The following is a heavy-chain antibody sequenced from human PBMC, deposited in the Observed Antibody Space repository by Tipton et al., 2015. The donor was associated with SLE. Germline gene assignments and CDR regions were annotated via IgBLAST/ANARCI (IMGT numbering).Heavy chain of an antibody. Sequence: TLSLTCAVYGGSFSGYYWSWIRQPPGKGLEWIGYIYYSGSTNYNPSLKSRVTISVDTSKNQFSLKLSSVTAADTAVYYCARGSRIVATIPYYFDYWGQGTLVTVSS. CDR3: ARGSRIVATIPYYFDY. J-gene: IGHJ4*02. CDR1: GGSFSGYY. V-gene: IGHV4-34*01. CDR2: IYYSGST. D-gene: IGHD5-12*01.